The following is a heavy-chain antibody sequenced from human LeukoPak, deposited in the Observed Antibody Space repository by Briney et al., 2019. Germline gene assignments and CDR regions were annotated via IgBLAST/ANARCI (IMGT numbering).Heavy chain of an antibody. CDR3: ARSRYCTNGVCIEDY. J-gene: IGHJ4*02. CDR1: GGSFSGYY. CDR2: INHSGST. Sequence: PSETLSLTCAVYGGSFSGYYWSWIRQPPGKGLEWIGEINHSGSTNYNPSLKSRVTILVDTSKNQFSLKLSSVTAADTAVYYCARSRYCTNGVCIEDYWGQGTLVTVSS. D-gene: IGHD2-8*01. V-gene: IGHV4-34*01.